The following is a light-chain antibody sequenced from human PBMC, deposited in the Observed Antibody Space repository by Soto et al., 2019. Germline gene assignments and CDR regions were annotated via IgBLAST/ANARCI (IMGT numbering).Light chain of an antibody. CDR2: DNN. J-gene: IGLJ2*01. CDR3: GTWDSSLSAVV. Sequence: QSVLTQPPSVSAAPGQKVTISCSGSSSNIRSNYVSWYQQVPGTAPKLLIYDNNKRPSGIPDRFSGSKSGTSATLGITGLQTGDEADYYCGTWDSSLSAVVFGGGTKLTVL. V-gene: IGLV1-51*01. CDR1: SSNIRSNY.